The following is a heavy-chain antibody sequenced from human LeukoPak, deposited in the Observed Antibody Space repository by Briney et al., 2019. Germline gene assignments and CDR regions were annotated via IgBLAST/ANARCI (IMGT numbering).Heavy chain of an antibody. Sequence: SETLSLTCAVSGGSMSTYYWHWIRQPPGKGLEFIGYISFIGKTAYAPSLTSRVTISGDASKTQFPLQLTSVTAADTAVYYCARASYCGANCYYYFDSWGQGTLVTVSS. CDR3: ARASYCGANCYYYFDS. V-gene: IGHV4-59*01. CDR2: ISFIGKT. D-gene: IGHD2-21*02. J-gene: IGHJ4*02. CDR1: GGSMSTYY.